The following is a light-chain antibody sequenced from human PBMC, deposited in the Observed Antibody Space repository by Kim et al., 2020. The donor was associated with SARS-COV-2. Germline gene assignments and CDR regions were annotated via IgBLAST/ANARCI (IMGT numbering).Light chain of an antibody. CDR2: SNN. J-gene: IGLJ2*01. CDR1: SSNIGSNT. V-gene: IGLV1-44*01. CDR3: AAWDDSLNGPV. Sequence: QSGLTQPPSASGTPGQRVTISCSGSSSNIGSNTVNWYQQLPGTAPKLLIYSNNQRPSGVPDRFSGSKSGTSASLAISGLQSEDEADYYCAAWDDSLNGPVFGGGTQLTVL.